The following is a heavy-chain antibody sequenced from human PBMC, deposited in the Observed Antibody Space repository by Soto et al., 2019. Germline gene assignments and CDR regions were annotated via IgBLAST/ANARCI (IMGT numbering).Heavy chain of an antibody. J-gene: IGHJ6*02. CDR2: IWYDGSNK. Sequence: GGSLRLSCAASGFTFSSYGMHWVRQAQGKGLEWVAVIWYDGSNKYYADSVKGRFTISRDNSKNTLYLQMNSLRAEDTAVYYCARDPSPEYYDFWSGYSRVTYYAMDVWGQGTTVTVSS. CDR3: ARDPSPEYYDFWSGYSRVTYYAMDV. CDR1: GFTFSSYG. D-gene: IGHD3-3*01. V-gene: IGHV3-33*01.